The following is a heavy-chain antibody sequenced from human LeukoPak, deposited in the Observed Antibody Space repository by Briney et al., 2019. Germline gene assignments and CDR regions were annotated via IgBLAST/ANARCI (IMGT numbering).Heavy chain of an antibody. CDR3: ARVFLWVVPDRAGIHYSYGMDV. CDR1: GYTFTSYD. J-gene: IGHJ6*02. Sequence: GASVKVSCKASGYTFTSYDSNWVRQATGQGLEWMGWRNPNSGNTGYAQKFQGRVTMTRNTSISTAYMELSSPRSEDTAVYYCARVFLWVVPDRAGIHYSYGMDVWGQGTTVTVSS. CDR2: RNPNSGNT. D-gene: IGHD2-2*01. V-gene: IGHV1-8*01.